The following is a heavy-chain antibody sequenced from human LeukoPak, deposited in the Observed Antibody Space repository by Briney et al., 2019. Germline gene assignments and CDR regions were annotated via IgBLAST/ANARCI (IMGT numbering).Heavy chain of an antibody. CDR3: VKDRSPSGNFYNPIDY. CDR2: ISSNGVNT. CDR1: GFVFSSHG. J-gene: IGHJ4*02. Sequence: PGGSLRLSCAASGFVFSSHGMHWVRQAPGKGLEYVSAISSNGVNTYYADSVKGRFTISRDNSKNTLYLQMSSLRTEDTAVYYCVKDRSPSGNFYNPIDYWGQGTLVTVSS. D-gene: IGHD3-10*01. V-gene: IGHV3-64D*06.